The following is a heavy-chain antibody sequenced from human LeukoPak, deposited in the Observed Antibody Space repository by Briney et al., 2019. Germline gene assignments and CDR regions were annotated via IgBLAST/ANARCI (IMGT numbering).Heavy chain of an antibody. J-gene: IGHJ4*02. CDR3: AATYYYDSSGYPNFDY. CDR2: IYYSGST. V-gene: IGHV4-30-4*08. D-gene: IGHD3-22*01. Sequence: PSETLSLTCTVSGGSINSGDYYWSWIRQPPGKGLEWIGYIYYSGSTYYNPSLKSRVTISGDTSKNQFSLALSSVTAADTAVYYCAATYYYDSSGYPNFDYWGQRTLVTVSS. CDR1: GGSINSGDYY.